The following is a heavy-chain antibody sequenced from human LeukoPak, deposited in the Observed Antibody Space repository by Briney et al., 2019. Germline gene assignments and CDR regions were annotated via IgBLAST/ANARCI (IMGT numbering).Heavy chain of an antibody. CDR2: ISLDGTNK. D-gene: IGHD4-17*01. V-gene: IGHV3-30*18. Sequence: GRSLRLSCVASGFTFSNSGTHWVRHAPGEGLEWVAVISLDGTNKYYADSVKGRFTSSRDKSKNTLYLQMNSLKTDDTAEYYCANYGDYQYFDYWGQGTPVTVSS. J-gene: IGHJ4*02. CDR3: ANYGDYQYFDY. CDR1: GFTFSNSG.